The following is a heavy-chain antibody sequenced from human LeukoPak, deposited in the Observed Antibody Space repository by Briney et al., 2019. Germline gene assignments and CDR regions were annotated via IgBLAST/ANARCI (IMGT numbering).Heavy chain of an antibody. CDR3: AKGHSPVTSVSEH. V-gene: IGHV3-23*01. D-gene: IGHD4-11*01. Sequence: GGSLRLPCAASGFTFRSFAMSWVRQAPGKGLEWVSTISGGGGSTYYADSVKGRFTISRDNSKNTLYLQMNSLRAEDTAVDFSAKGHSPVTSVSEHWGQGTLVTVSS. CDR1: GFTFRSFA. CDR2: ISGGGGST. J-gene: IGHJ1*01.